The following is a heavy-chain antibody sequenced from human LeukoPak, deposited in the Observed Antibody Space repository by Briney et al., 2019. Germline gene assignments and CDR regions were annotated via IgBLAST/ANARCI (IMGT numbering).Heavy chain of an antibody. V-gene: IGHV3-21*06. J-gene: IGHJ4*02. D-gene: IGHD2-15*01. CDR3: LRGDNRDF. CDR1: GFAFSTYT. CDR2: INSGGTTT. Sequence: GGSLGLSCAACGFAFSTYTMNWARQSPGKGLEWVASINSGGTTTHYADSVKGRFTISRDNAQNVLYLQMNGLRADDAAVYYCLRGDNRDFWGQGTLVTVSS.